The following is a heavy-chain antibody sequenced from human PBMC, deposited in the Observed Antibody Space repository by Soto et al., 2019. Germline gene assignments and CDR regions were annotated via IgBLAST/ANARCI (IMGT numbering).Heavy chain of an antibody. CDR2: IYWDDDK. CDR1: GFSLSTSGVG. Sequence: QNTLKESGATLVKPIQTLTLTCTFSGFSLSTSGVGVGWIRQPPGKALEWLALIYWDDDKRYSPSLKSRLTITKDTSKNHVVLTMTNMDPVDTATYYCAHRPSYCSGGSCYSGFDYWGQGTLVTVSS. D-gene: IGHD2-15*01. J-gene: IGHJ4*02. CDR3: AHRPSYCSGGSCYSGFDY. V-gene: IGHV2-5*02.